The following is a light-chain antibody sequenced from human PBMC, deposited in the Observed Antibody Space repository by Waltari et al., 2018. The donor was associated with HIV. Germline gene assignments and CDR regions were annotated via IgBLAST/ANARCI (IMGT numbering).Light chain of an antibody. CDR2: DVY. CDR3: SSYAGSKNRVV. CDR1: SSDVGAYEY. J-gene: IGLJ2*01. Sequence: QSALTQSPSASGSPGQAVTISCTGSSSDVGAYEYVSWYRQHPGKAPKLMIYDVYKRPSWVPDRFSGSKSGNTASLTVSGLQAEDEATYYCSSYAGSKNRVVFGGGTFLTVL. V-gene: IGLV2-8*01.